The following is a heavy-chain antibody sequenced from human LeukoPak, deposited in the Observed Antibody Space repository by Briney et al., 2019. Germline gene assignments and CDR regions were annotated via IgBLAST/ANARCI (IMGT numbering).Heavy chain of an antibody. J-gene: IGHJ4*02. D-gene: IGHD3-22*01. CDR2: IKQDGSEK. CDR3: ASEGYDSSGYYVPGDY. Sequence: GGSLRLSCAASGFTFSSYWMSWVRQAPGKGLEWVANIKQDGSEKYYVDSVKGRFTISRDNAKNSLYLQMNSLRAEDTAVYYCASEGYDSSGYYVPGDYWGQGTLVTVSS. V-gene: IGHV3-7*01. CDR1: GFTFSSYW.